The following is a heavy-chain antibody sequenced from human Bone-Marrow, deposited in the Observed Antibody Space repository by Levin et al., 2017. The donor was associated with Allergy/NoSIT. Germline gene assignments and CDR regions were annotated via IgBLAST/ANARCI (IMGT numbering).Heavy chain of an antibody. V-gene: IGHV5-51*01. D-gene: IGHD3-22*01. CDR3: VRRGDHYDSSGYFEFFFDL. Sequence: GESLKISCKGSGYTLNTHWIGWVRQKPGKGLEWMGMIHPVDSDTRYSPSFEGHVSISVDKSINTAFLQWGSLNASDAALYYCVRRGDHYDSSGYFEFFFDLWGQGTLVTVSS. CDR1: GYTLNTHW. J-gene: IGHJ4*02. CDR2: IHPVDSDT.